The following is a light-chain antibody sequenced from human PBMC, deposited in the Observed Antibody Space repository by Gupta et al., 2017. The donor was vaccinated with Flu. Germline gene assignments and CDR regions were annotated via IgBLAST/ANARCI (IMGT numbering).Light chain of an antibody. CDR1: SSNIRSNT. CDR2: SNN. V-gene: IGLV1-44*01. CDR3: AASEGSLNGFWV. J-gene: IGLJ3*02. Sequence: VTISCSASSSNIRSNTVTWYQQHPGTAPHILIYSNNLRPSGVPDRFSGSKSGASASLAISGLQSEDEADYYCAASEGSLNGFWVFGGGTKLTVL.